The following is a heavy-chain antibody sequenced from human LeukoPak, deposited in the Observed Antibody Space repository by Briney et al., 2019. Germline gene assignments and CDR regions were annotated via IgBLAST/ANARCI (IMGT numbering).Heavy chain of an antibody. CDR3: ARDLRKGSYFDY. Sequence: GGSLRLSCAASGFTFSSYGMHWVRQAPGKGLEWVAIIWSDGSKMSYADSVKGRFTISRDNSKNTLFLQMDSLRAEDTAVYYCARDLRKGSYFDYWGQGTLVTVSS. D-gene: IGHD3-9*01. J-gene: IGHJ4*02. CDR2: IWSDGSKM. CDR1: GFTFSSYG. V-gene: IGHV3-33*01.